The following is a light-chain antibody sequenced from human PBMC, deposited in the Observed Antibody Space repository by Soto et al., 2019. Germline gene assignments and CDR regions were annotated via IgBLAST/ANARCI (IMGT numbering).Light chain of an antibody. CDR3: SSYTSRRYS. CDR2: PVS. V-gene: IGLV2-14*01. Sequence: QSALAQPASVSGSPGQSITISCTGTNGDVGGYNYVFWSQQPPGKAPTLMMYPVSHRPSAVSHTFTGSTSGTPTSLTISGLQAEDEADYYCSSYTSRRYSVGTGTKVTVL. CDR1: NGDVGGYNY. J-gene: IGLJ1*01.